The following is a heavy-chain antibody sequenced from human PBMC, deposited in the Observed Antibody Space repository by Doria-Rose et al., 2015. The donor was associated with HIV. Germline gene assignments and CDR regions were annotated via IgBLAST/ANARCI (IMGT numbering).Heavy chain of an antibody. D-gene: IGHD1-26*01. CDR2: ILYTGST. CDR1: GGSISHYY. J-gene: IGHJ4*02. V-gene: IGHV4-59*01. Sequence: QVRLQESGPGLVKPSETLSLTCSVSGGSISHYYWSWIRQTPGKGLEYIGDILYTGSTNYSPSLKSRVSISIDTSKNKFSLRLSSVTAADTAVYYCARVLSGTYDYWGQGTLVTVSS. CDR3: ARVLSGTYDY.